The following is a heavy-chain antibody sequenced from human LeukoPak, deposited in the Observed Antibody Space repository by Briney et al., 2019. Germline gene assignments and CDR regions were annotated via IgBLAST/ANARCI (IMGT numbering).Heavy chain of an antibody. Sequence: SGRSLRLSCAASGFTFDDYAMHWVRQAPGKGLEWVSGISWNSGSIGYADSVKGRFTTSRDNAKNSLYLQMNSLRAEDTALYYCAKGRDKYQLLSKNWFDPWGQGTLVTVSS. D-gene: IGHD2-2*01. V-gene: IGHV3-9*01. CDR2: ISWNSGSI. CDR1: GFTFDDYA. J-gene: IGHJ5*02. CDR3: AKGRDKYQLLSKNWFDP.